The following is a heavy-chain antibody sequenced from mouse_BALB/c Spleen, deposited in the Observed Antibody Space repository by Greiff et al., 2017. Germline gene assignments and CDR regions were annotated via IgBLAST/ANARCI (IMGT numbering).Heavy chain of an antibody. D-gene: IGHD5-5*01. J-gene: IGHJ4*01. CDR1: GFTFTDYY. Sequence: EVNVVESGGGLVQPGGSLRLSCATSGFTFTDYYMSWVRQPPGKALEWLGFIRNKANGYTTEYSASVKGRFTISRDNSQSILYLQMNTLRAEDSATYYCARDNYRAMDYWGQGTSVTVSS. CDR3: ARDNYRAMDY. CDR2: IRNKANGYTT. V-gene: IGHV7-3*02.